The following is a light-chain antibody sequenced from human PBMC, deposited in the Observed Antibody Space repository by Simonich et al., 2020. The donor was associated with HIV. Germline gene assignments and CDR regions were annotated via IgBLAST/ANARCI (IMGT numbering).Light chain of an antibody. Sequence: DLQLTQSPSFLSASVGDRVTITCRASKGISSYLAWYQQQPGTAPKVLLSAASRLESGVPSRFSGSGSGTDYTLTISSLQPEDFATYYCQQYNSYSRTFGQGTKVEIK. CDR3: QQYNSYSRT. CDR1: KGISSY. V-gene: IGKV1-NL1*01. CDR2: AAS. J-gene: IGKJ1*01.